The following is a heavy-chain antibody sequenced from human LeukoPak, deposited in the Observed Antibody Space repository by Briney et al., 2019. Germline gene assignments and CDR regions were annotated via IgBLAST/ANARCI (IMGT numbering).Heavy chain of an antibody. CDR3: SRFDLYYDGTYYASDGLDV. CDR2: ISSSGSTI. CDR1: GFTFSSYE. Sequence: GGSLRLSCAASGFTFSSYEMNWVRQAPGKGLEWVSYISSSGSTIYYADSVKGRFTISRDNAKNSLYLQMDSLKAEDTAVYYCSRFDLYYDGTYYASDGLDVWGQGTTVTVSS. V-gene: IGHV3-48*03. J-gene: IGHJ6*02. D-gene: IGHD3-22*01.